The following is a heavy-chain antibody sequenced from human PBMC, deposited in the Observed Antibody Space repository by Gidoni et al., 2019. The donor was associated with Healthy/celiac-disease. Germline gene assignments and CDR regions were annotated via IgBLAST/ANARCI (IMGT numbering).Heavy chain of an antibody. CDR3: AKGDYPGGFDY. CDR1: GFNFSSYA. D-gene: IGHD4-17*01. V-gene: IGHV3-23*01. CDR2: ISGSGCST. J-gene: IGHJ4*02. Sequence: EVQLLEPGGGLVQPGGSLRLSCAASGFNFSSYAMSWVRQAPGKGLEWVSAISGSGCSTYYADSVKGFTISRDNSKNTLYLQMNSLRAEDTAVYYCAKGDYPGGFDYWGQGTLVTVSS.